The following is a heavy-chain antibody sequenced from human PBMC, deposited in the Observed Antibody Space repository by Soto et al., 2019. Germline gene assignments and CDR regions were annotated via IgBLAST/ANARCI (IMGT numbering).Heavy chain of an antibody. CDR2: MNPNGCGT. Sequence: QVRLVQSGAEVKKPGASVKVSCKASGYTFTNFFIHWIRQAPGQGFEWMGWMNPNGCGTRFASKFQGRVPLHRDASTRTAFMEITRPRSDDTAVYFCARGGGSLVVVRGALFYWAQGTLVTVSS. CDR1: GYTFTNFF. V-gene: IGHV1-2*02. D-gene: IGHD3-10*01. CDR3: ARGGGSLVVVRGALFY. J-gene: IGHJ4*02.